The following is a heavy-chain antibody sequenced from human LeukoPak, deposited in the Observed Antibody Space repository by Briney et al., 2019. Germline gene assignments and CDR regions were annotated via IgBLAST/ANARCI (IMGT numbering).Heavy chain of an antibody. CDR2: IGISGTKT. CDR3: ANEIRPNDY. Sequence: GGSLRLSCAASDFDFSSHAMTWVRQAPGKGLEWVSAIGISGTKTYYGDSVKGRFLISRGNSKNTLYLQMNSLRVEDTAVYFCANEIRPNDYWGQGTLVTVAS. D-gene: IGHD4-17*01. J-gene: IGHJ4*02. V-gene: IGHV3-23*01. CDR1: DFDFSSHA.